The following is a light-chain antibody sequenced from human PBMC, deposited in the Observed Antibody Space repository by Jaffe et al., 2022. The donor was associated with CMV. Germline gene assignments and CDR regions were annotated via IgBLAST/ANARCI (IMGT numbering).Light chain of an antibody. V-gene: IGKV4-1*01. J-gene: IGKJ4*01. CDR3: QQYYSAPLT. CDR1: QTVLYSSNNKNY. Sequence: DIVMTQSPDSLAVSLGERATINCKSSQTVLYSSNNKNYLAWYQQKPGQPPKLLISWASTRESGVPDRFSGSGSGTDFTLTISSLQAEDAAVYYCQQYYSAPLTFGGGTKVEIK. CDR2: WAS.